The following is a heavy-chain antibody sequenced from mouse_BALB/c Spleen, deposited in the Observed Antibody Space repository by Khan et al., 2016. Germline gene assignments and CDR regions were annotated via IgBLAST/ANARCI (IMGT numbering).Heavy chain of an antibody. CDR1: GFDFSRYW. J-gene: IGHJ4*01. CDR3: ARGRWYGAMDY. D-gene: IGHD2-1*01. Sequence: EVQLQESGGGLVQPGGSLKLSCAASGFDFSRYWMSWVRQAPGKGLEWMGEINPDSSTINYTPSLKDKFIISRDNAKNTLYLQMSKVRSEDTALYYCARGRWYGAMDYWGQGTSVTVSS. V-gene: IGHV4-1*02. CDR2: INPDSSTI.